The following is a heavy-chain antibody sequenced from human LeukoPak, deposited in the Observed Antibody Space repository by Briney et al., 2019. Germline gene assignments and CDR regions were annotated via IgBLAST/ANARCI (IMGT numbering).Heavy chain of an antibody. J-gene: IGHJ4*02. CDR1: GYTFTSYG. CDR2: ISAYNGNT. D-gene: IGHD1-1*01. CDR3: ARDIATVQHQD. V-gene: IGHV1-18*01. Sequence: ASVKVSCKTSGYTFTSYGISWVRQAPGQGLEWMGWISAYNGNTNYVQKFRGRVAMTTDTSTSTVYVDLRSLRFDDTAVYYCARDIATVQHQDWGQGTLVTVSS.